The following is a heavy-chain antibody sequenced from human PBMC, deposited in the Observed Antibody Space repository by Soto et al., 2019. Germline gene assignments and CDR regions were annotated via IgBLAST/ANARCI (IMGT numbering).Heavy chain of an antibody. Sequence: GASVKVSCKASGYTFTSYAMHWVRQAPGQRLEWMGWINAGNGNTKYSQKFQGRVTITRDTSASTAYMELSSLRSEDTAVYYCARVQRFLGPEKFSHYYYGMDVWGQGTTVTVSS. J-gene: IGHJ6*02. CDR3: ARVQRFLGPEKFSHYYYGMDV. V-gene: IGHV1-3*01. D-gene: IGHD3-3*01. CDR2: INAGNGNT. CDR1: GYTFTSYA.